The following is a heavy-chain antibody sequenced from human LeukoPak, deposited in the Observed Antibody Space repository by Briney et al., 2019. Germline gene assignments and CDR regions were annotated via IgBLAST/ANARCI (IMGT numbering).Heavy chain of an antibody. Sequence: PGRSLRLSCAASGFTFDDYAMHWVRQAPGKGLEWVSGISWNSGSIGYADSVKGRFTISRDNAKNSLYLQMNSLRAEDTALYYCAKDKDCSSTSCIYYYYGMDVWGQGTTVTVSS. D-gene: IGHD2-2*01. CDR2: ISWNSGSI. V-gene: IGHV3-9*01. CDR1: GFTFDDYA. J-gene: IGHJ6*02. CDR3: AKDKDCSSTSCIYYYYGMDV.